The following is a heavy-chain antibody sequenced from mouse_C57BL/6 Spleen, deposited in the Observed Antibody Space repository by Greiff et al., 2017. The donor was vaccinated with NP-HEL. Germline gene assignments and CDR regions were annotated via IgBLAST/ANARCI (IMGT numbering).Heavy chain of an antibody. D-gene: IGHD1-1*01. CDR2: INPNNGGT. CDR3: ARYYYGSSPLFDY. CDR1: GYTFTDYY. V-gene: IGHV1-26*01. Sequence: VQLQQSGPELVKPGASVKISCKASGYTFTDYYMNWVKQSHGKSLEWIGDINPNNGGTSYNQKFKGKATLTVDKSSSTAYMELRSLTSEYSAVYYCARYYYGSSPLFDYWGQGTTLTVSS. J-gene: IGHJ2*01.